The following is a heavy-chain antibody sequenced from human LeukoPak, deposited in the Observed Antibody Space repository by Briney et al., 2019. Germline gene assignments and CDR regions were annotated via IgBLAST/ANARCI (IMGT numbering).Heavy chain of an antibody. CDR2: ICGNGAHT. Sequence: GGSLRLSCAVSGFTFGTDAMSWVRQAPGQELAWVSGICGNGAHTYYADSVKGRFTISRDKSKNTLYLQMRSLRAEDTAIYYCAKERLGDLSPEDHWGQGTQVIVSS. CDR1: GFTFGTDA. D-gene: IGHD3-16*02. V-gene: IGHV3-23*01. CDR3: AKERLGDLSPEDH. J-gene: IGHJ4*02.